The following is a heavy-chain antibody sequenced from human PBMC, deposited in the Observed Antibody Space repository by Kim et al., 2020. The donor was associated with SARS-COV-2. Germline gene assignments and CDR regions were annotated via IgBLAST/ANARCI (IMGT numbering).Heavy chain of an antibody. CDR2: IRWNSGSI. V-gene: IGHV3-9*01. J-gene: IGHJ6*02. CDR1: GFMFGDYD. Sequence: GGSLRLSCAASGFMFGDYDMHWVRQAPGKGLEWVSGIRWNSGSICYADSVKGRFTLFSDNAKNFLYLQMNSLRAEDAALYYCAKDWHNYPDHGVDVWGLG. D-gene: IGHD4-4*01. CDR3: AKDWHNYPDHGVDV.